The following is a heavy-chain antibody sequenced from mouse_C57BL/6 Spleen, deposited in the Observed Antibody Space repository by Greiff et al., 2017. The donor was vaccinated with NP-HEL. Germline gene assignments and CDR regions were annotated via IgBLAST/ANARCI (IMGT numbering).Heavy chain of an antibody. V-gene: IGHV2-5*01. J-gene: IGHJ1*03. D-gene: IGHD1-1*01. Sequence: VKLVESGPGLVQPSQSLSITCTVSGFSLTSYGVHWVRQSPGKGLEWLGVIWSGGSTDYNAAFMSRLSITKDNSKSQVFFKMNSLQADDTAIYYCAKNGYYGSSYDWYFEVWGTGTTVTVAS. CDR1: GFSLTSYG. CDR3: AKNGYYGSSYDWYFEV. CDR2: IWSGGST.